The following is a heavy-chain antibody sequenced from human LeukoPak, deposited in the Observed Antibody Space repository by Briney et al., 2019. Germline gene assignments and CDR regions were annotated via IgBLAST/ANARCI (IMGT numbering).Heavy chain of an antibody. CDR3: ARERPIASNWFDP. V-gene: IGHV3-66*01. CDR2: IYSGGST. CDR1: GFTVSSNY. D-gene: IGHD3-22*01. Sequence: GGSLRLSCAASGFTVSSNYMSWVRQAPGKGLEWVSVIYSGGSTYCADSVKGRFTISRDNSKNTLYLQMNSLRAEDTAVYYCARERPIASNWFDPWGQGTLVTVSS. J-gene: IGHJ5*02.